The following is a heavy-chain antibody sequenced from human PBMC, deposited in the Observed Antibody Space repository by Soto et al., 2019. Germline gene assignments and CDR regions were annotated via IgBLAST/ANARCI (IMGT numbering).Heavy chain of an antibody. J-gene: IGHJ4*02. D-gene: IGHD1-7*01. CDR3: ARAPLGGTGTTYPLSY. Sequence: ASVKVSCKASGYTFTGYYMHWVRQAPGQGLEWMGWINPNSGGTNYAQKFQGRVTMTRDTSISTAYMELSRLRSDDTAVYYCARAPLGGTGTTYPLSYWGQGTLVTVSS. CDR1: GYTFTGYY. V-gene: IGHV1-2*02. CDR2: INPNSGGT.